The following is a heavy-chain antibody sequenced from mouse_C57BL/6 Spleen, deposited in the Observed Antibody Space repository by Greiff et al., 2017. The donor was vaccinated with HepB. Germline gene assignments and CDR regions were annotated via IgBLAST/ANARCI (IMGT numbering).Heavy chain of an antibody. CDR1: GFSLTSYG. CDR3: AKTAITTVVATSYYYAMDY. D-gene: IGHD1-1*01. V-gene: IGHV2-3*01. Sequence: QVQLKQSGPGLVAPSQSLSITCTVSGFSLTSYGVSWVRQPPGKGLEWLGVIWGDGSTNYHSALISRLSISKDNSKSQVFLKLNSLQTDDTATYYCAKTAITTVVATSYYYAMDYWGQGTSVTVSS. J-gene: IGHJ4*01. CDR2: IWGDGST.